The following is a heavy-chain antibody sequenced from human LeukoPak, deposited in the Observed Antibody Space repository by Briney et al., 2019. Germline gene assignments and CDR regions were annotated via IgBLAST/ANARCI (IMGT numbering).Heavy chain of an antibody. D-gene: IGHD4-17*01. CDR2: INHSGST. CDR3: ARQLYGDYLFVYYYYMDV. Sequence: QASETLSLTCAVYGGSFRGCYWSWIRQPPGKGLEWIGKINHSGSTNYNPSLKSRVTISVDTSKNQFSLKLSSVTAADTAVYYCARQLYGDYLFVYYYYMDVWGKGTTVTISS. CDR1: GGSFRGCY. V-gene: IGHV4-34*01. J-gene: IGHJ6*03.